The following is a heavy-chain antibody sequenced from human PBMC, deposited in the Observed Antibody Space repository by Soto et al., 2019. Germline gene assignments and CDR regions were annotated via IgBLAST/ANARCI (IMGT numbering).Heavy chain of an antibody. V-gene: IGHV3-30-3*01. CDR1: GFTFTNYA. J-gene: IGHJ4*02. Sequence: QVQLVESGGGVVQPGRSLRLSCAASGFTFTNYAMHWVLQAPGQGLVWVAIISSDENNKYYADSVKGRFTISRDNSKNTLFLQMNRLRAEDTAVYYCTGGATPYSRSLCILDYWGQGTLVTVSS. CDR3: TGGATPYSRSLCILDY. CDR2: ISSDENNK. D-gene: IGHD6-13*01.